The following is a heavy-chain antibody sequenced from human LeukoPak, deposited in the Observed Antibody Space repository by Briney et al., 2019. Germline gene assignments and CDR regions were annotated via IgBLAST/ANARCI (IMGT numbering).Heavy chain of an antibody. J-gene: IGHJ4*02. CDR2: IYHSGST. D-gene: IGHD3-3*01. Sequence: SETLSLTCAVSGYSISSGYYWGWIRQPPGKGLEWIGSIYHSGSTYYNPSLKSRVTISVDTSKNQFSLKLSSVTAADTAVYYCARHPRPYYDFWSGPYFGYWGQGTLVTVSS. CDR3: ARHPRPYYDFWSGPYFGY. CDR1: GYSISSGYY. V-gene: IGHV4-38-2*01.